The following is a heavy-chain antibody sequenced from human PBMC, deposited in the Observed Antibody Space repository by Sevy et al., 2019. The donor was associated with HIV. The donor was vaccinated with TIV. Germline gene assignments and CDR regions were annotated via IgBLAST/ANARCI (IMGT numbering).Heavy chain of an antibody. D-gene: IGHD6-19*01. CDR2: IYTSGST. CDR1: GGSFSSSSYY. J-gene: IGHJ4*02. CDR3: AGRIAVAAFDY. V-gene: IGHV4-61*02. Sequence: SETLSLTCTVSGGSFSSSSYYWNWIRQPAGRGLEWIGRIYTSGSTNYNPSLKSRVTMLVDTSKNQFSLKLSSVTAADTAVYYCAGRIAVAAFDYWGQGNLVTVSS.